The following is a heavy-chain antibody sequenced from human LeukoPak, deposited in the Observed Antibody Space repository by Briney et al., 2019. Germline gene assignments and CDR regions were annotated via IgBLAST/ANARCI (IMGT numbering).Heavy chain of an antibody. CDR1: GFTFSSYS. CDR2: ISSSSSTI. V-gene: IGHV3-48*01. J-gene: IGHJ3*02. Sequence: GGSLRLSCAASGFTFSSYSMNWVRQAPGKGLEWVSYISSSSSTIYYADSVKGRFTIPRDNSKNTLYLQMNSLRAEDTAVYYCARAFHYYDSSGRDAFDIWGQGTMVTVSS. D-gene: IGHD3-22*01. CDR3: ARAFHYYDSSGRDAFDI.